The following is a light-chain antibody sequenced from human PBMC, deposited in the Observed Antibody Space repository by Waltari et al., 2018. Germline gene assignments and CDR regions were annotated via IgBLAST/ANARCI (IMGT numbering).Light chain of an antibody. Sequence: DILMTQSPSSLSASVGDRITITCRASQNINNYLNWYQQKTGKAPKLLIYAAINLQSGVPARFRGSGSGTDFSLTISSLQPEDSATYFCKQSYSTYLLGQGTKLEIK. CDR3: KQSYSTYL. J-gene: IGKJ2*01. CDR2: AAI. V-gene: IGKV1-39*01. CDR1: QNINNY.